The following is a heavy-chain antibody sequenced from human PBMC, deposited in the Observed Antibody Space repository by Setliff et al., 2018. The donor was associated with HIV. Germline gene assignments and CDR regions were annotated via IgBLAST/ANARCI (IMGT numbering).Heavy chain of an antibody. Sequence: SETLSLTCRVSSGSISGYYWSWVRQPPGRGLEWIGYVSYSGSTSYNSSLNSRVTMSVDTSRDQFSLKLSSVTAADTAVYYCARTRGRAPVSYYFDNWGQGRLVTVSS. CDR1: SGSISGYY. J-gene: IGHJ4*02. D-gene: IGHD2-2*01. V-gene: IGHV4-59*01. CDR2: VSYSGST. CDR3: ARTRGRAPVSYYFDN.